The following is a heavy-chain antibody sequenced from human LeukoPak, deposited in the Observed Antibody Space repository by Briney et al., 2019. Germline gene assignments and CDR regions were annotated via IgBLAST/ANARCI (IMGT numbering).Heavy chain of an antibody. J-gene: IGHJ4*02. Sequence: PGGSLRLSCAASGFTFSSYSMNWVRQAPGKGLEWVSSISSSSSYIYYADSVKGRFTISRDNAKNSLYLQMNSLRAEDTAVYYCGRGGMVRGAHFDYWGQGTLVTVSS. CDR2: ISSSSSYI. D-gene: IGHD3-10*01. CDR1: GFTFSSYS. CDR3: GRGGMVRGAHFDY. V-gene: IGHV3-21*01.